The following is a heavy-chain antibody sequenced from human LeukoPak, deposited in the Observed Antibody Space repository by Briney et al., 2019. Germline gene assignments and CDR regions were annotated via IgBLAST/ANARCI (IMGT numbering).Heavy chain of an antibody. CDR1: GYTLTELS. D-gene: IGHD1-26*01. CDR3: ATELEVGANNPWVPFYY. V-gene: IGHV1-24*01. J-gene: IGHJ4*02. Sequence: ASVKVSCKISGYTLTELSMHWVRQAPGEGLEWMGGFHPEDGETIYTQKFQGRVTMTEDTSTDTAYMELSSLRSEDTAVYYCATELEVGANNPWVPFYYWGQGTLVTVSS. CDR2: FHPEDGET.